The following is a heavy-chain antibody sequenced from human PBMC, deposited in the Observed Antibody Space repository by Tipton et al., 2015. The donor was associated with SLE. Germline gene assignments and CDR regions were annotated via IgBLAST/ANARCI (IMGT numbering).Heavy chain of an antibody. Sequence: TLSLTCTVSGDSISSYYWSWIRQPPGKGLEWIGYIYYGGGTNYNPSLKSRVTMSIDPSKNQFSLKLSSVTAADTAVYYCARQGSGAMVQGVIIHEKTRWYFDLWGRGTLVTASS. D-gene: IGHD3-10*01. CDR3: ARQGSGAMVQGVIIHEKTRWYFDL. CDR1: GDSISSYY. V-gene: IGHV4-59*08. CDR2: IYYGGGT. J-gene: IGHJ2*01.